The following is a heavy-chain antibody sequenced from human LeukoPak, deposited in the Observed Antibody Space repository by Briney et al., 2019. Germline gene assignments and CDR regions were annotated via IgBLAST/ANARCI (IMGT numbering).Heavy chain of an antibody. CDR2: IERKTDGGTT. CDR3: ARDPRDGYNTNFDY. CDR1: GFTFSNAW. Sequence: PGGSLRLSCAASGFTFSNAWMNWVRQAPGKGLEWVGRIERKTDGGTTDYAAPVKGRFTISRDDSKNTLYLQMNSLRAEDTAVYYCARDPRDGYNTNFDYWGQGTLVTVSS. D-gene: IGHD5-24*01. V-gene: IGHV3-15*04. J-gene: IGHJ4*02.